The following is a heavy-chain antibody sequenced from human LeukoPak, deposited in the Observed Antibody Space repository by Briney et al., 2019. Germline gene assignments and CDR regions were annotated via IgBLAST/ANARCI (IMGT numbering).Heavy chain of an antibody. CDR3: ATIAAAGILSDY. CDR2: IYYSGST. Sequence: SETLSLTCTVSGGSISSYYWSWIRQPPGKGLEWIGYIYYSGSTKYNPSLKSRVTISVETSKNQFSLKLSSVTAAGTAVYYSATIAAAGILSDYWGQGTLVTVSS. J-gene: IGHJ4*02. V-gene: IGHV4-59*08. D-gene: IGHD6-13*01. CDR1: GGSISSYY.